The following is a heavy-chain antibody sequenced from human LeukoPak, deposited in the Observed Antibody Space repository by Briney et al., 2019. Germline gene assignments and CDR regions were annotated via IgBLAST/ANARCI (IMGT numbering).Heavy chain of an antibody. D-gene: IGHD3-22*01. J-gene: IGHJ4*02. CDR1: GYTFTSYG. V-gene: IGHV1-18*04. Sequence: ASVKVSCKASGYTFTSYGISWVRQAPGQGLEWMGWISAYNGNTNYAQKLQGRVTMTTDTSTSTAYMELRSLRSDDTAVYYCARVGYYYDSPVPSNFDYWGQGTLVTVSS. CDR2: ISAYNGNT. CDR3: ARVGYYYDSPVPSNFDY.